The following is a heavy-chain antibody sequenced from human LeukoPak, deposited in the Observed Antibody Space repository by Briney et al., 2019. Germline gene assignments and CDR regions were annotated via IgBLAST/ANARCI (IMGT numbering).Heavy chain of an antibody. Sequence: GGSLRLSCAVSGFTVSDNYISWVRQAPGKGLKWVSIFYAGGTTYYADSVKGRFTMSRDSSRNTLFLHMNTLRAEDTAIYYCAKDRTVGASYWYFDLWGRGTLVTVSS. J-gene: IGHJ2*01. D-gene: IGHD1-26*01. V-gene: IGHV3-53*01. CDR3: AKDRTVGASYWYFDL. CDR1: GFTVSDNY. CDR2: FYAGGTT.